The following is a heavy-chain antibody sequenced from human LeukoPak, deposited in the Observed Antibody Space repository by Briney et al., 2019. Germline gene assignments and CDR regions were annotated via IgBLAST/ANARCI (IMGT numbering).Heavy chain of an antibody. CDR3: AGLHFAAAEEFDP. CDR1: GGSINGFY. Sequence: KTSETLSLTCTVSGGSINGFYWGWIRQPPGKGLEWIGYIYYSGSTNYNPSLRSRVTISVDRSKNQFSLKMNSVTAADTAMYYCAGLHFAAAEEFDPWGQGTLVTVSS. J-gene: IGHJ5*02. D-gene: IGHD6-13*01. V-gene: IGHV4-59*08. CDR2: IYYSGST.